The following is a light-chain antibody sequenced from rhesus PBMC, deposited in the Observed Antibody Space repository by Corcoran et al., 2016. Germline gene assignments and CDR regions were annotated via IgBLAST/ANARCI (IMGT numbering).Light chain of an antibody. CDR3: QQRHTDPRT. V-gene: IGKV1-38*01. CDR1: QGISNY. Sequence: DIQLTQSPSSLSASVGDRVTITCRASQGISNYLTWYQQKSGKAPKSLINDASTFQTGVPSRFSGSGAGTEFTLTIRSLQPEDFAASYCQQRHTDPRTFSGGTKVEIK. CDR2: DAS. J-gene: IGKJ4*01.